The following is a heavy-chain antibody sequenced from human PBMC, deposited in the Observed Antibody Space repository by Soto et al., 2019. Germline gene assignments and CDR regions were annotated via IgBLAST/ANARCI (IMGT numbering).Heavy chain of an antibody. Sequence: EVQLVESGGGLVQPGASLRLSCAASGFTFSTYSMNWVRQAPGMGLEWLSYISSSSTTIYYAGSVRGRFTISRDNAKNSLYLQMNSLRAEDTAVYYCARFLGGSSSFDYWGQGTLVTVSS. D-gene: IGHD1-26*01. CDR1: GFTFSTYS. J-gene: IGHJ4*02. CDR2: ISSSSTTI. V-gene: IGHV3-48*01. CDR3: ARFLGGSSSFDY.